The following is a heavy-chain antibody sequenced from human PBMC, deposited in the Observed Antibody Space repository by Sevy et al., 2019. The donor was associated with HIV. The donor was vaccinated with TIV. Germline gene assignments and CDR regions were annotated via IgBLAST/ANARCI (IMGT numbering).Heavy chain of an antibody. CDR2: IYYSGTT. CDR3: ARQRGGWYEYDASDV. CDR1: DVSISSGTNY. D-gene: IGHD6-19*01. Sequence: SETLSLTCTVSDVSISSGTNYWGWIRQPPGKGLEWIGSIYYSGTTYYNPSLKSRVSMSADTSMNQFSLKLSSVTVADKVEYYCARQRGGWYEYDASDVWGQGTMVTVSS. V-gene: IGHV4-39*01. J-gene: IGHJ3*01.